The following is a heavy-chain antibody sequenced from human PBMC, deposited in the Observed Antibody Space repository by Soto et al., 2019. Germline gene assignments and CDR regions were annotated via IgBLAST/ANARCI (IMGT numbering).Heavy chain of an antibody. CDR1: GFTFSSYA. CDR2: ISGSGGST. V-gene: IGHV3-23*01. D-gene: IGHD2-8*01. J-gene: IGHJ6*02. Sequence: PVGSLRLSCAASGFTFSSYAMSWVRQAPGKGLEWVSAISGSGGSTYYADSVKGRFTISRDNSKNTLYLQMNSLRAEDTAVYYCAKVMRPSRSYYYYYYGMDVWGQGATVTVSS. CDR3: AKVMRPSRSYYYYYYGMDV.